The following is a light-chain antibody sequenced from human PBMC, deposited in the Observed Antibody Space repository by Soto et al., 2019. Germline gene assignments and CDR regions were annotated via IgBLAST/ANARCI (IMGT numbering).Light chain of an antibody. V-gene: IGLV2-14*01. CDR3: SSYTSATTRV. CDR1: SSDVGGYNF. CDR2: EVS. J-gene: IGLJ2*01. Sequence: QSVLTQPASVSGSPGQSITISCTGTSSDVGGYNFVSWYQQHPGKAPKLIIYEVSNRPSGVSNRFSGSKSGKMASLTISGLQAEDEADYYCSSYTSATTRVFGGGTQLTVL.